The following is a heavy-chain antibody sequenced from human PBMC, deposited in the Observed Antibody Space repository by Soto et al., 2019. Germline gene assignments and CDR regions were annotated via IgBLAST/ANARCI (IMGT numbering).Heavy chain of an antibody. Sequence: NSSETLSLTCSVDGESFSGHFWSWIRQSPGKGLEWIGEINDSGRTNKSPSLKSRLSISVDTSKNHFTLNLRSLTAADTAVYYCARGRSYLGSGTYAPNSTWFDAWGQGTQVTVSS. J-gene: IGHJ5*02. CDR2: INDSGRT. CDR1: GESFSGHF. V-gene: IGHV4-34*01. D-gene: IGHD3-10*01. CDR3: ARGRSYLGSGTYAPNSTWFDA.